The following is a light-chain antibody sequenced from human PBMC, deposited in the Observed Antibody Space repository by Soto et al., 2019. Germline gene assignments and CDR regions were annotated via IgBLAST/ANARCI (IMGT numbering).Light chain of an antibody. J-gene: IGKJ5*01. Sequence: EIVLTQSPGTLSLSPGERATLSCSASQSVSSSFLAWYQQKVGQAPRLLIYGASSRATGIPDRFSGSGSGTDFTLTISRLEPEDFAVYYCQQYGSSPRTFGQGTR. CDR1: QSVSSSF. CDR2: GAS. CDR3: QQYGSSPRT. V-gene: IGKV3-20*01.